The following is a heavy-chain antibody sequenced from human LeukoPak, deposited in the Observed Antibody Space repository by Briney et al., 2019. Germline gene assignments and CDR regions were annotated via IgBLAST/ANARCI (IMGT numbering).Heavy chain of an antibody. CDR3: ARGLDPYYFDH. V-gene: IGHV1-46*01. CDR1: GYTFISYY. CDR2: INPSGGST. J-gene: IGHJ4*02. Sequence: ASVKVSCKASGYTFISYYIHWVRQAPAQGLEWMGIINPSGGSTSYAQKFQGRVTMTRDTSTSTVYMELSSLRSEDTAVYYCARGLDPYYFDHWGQGTLVTVSS.